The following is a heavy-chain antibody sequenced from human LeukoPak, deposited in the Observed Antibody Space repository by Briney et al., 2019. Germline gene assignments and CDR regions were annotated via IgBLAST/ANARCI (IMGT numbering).Heavy chain of an antibody. CDR2: ISGSGGST. D-gene: IGHD3-16*02. V-gene: IGHV3-23*01. CDR1: GFTFSSYA. J-gene: IGHJ5*02. Sequence: GGSLRLSCAASGFTFSSYAMSWVRQAPGNGLEWVSAISGSGGSTYYADSVKGRFTISRDNSKNTLYLQMNSLRAEDTAVHYCAKDHTGSRTYDYVWGCYSSPWFDPWGQGTLVTVSS. CDR3: AKDHTGSRTYDYVWGCYSSPWFDP.